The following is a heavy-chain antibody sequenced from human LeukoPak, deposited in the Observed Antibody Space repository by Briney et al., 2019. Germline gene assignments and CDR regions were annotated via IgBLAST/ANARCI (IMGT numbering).Heavy chain of an antibody. CDR1: GFSFDDYA. CDR2: ISADGDST. V-gene: IGHV3-43*02. J-gene: IGHJ4*02. Sequence: PGGSLRLSCAAAGFSFDDYAMYWVRQAPGKGLQWVSVISADGDSTYYADSVTGRFTISRDNSKNSLYLQMNSLRSEDTAFYYCAKDQALYYYATTGYPDYWGQGTLVTVSS. CDR3: AKDQALYYYATTGYPDY. D-gene: IGHD3-22*01.